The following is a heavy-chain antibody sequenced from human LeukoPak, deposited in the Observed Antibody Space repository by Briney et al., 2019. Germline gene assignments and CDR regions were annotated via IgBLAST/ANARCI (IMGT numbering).Heavy chain of an antibody. Sequence: PSETLSLTCTVSGGSISSYYWSWIRQPPGKGLEWIGYIYYSGSTNYNPSLKSRVTISVDTPKNQFSLKLSSVTAADTAVYYCARSLYCSGGSCYCDYWGQGTLVTVSS. J-gene: IGHJ4*02. V-gene: IGHV4-59*01. CDR3: ARSLYCSGGSCYCDY. CDR1: GGSISSYY. CDR2: IYYSGST. D-gene: IGHD2-15*01.